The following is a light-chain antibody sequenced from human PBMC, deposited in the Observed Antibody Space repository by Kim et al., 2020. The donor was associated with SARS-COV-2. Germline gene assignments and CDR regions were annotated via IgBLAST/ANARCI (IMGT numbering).Light chain of an antibody. CDR2: GAT. J-gene: IGKJ1*01. V-gene: IGKV3-15*01. CDR3: QHYNEWPLT. Sequence: EIVLTQSPATLSVSPGERATLSCRASQTVDSNLAWYQQIRGQAPRLLMYGATTRVTGIPARFGGSVSGTEFTLTISSLESEDVAVYFCQHYNEWPLTFGQGTKVDIK. CDR1: QTVDSN.